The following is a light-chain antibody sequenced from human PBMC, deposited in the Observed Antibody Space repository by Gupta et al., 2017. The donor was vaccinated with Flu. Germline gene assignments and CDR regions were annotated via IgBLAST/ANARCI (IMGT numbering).Light chain of an antibody. J-gene: IGKJ5*01. Sequence: IQMLQFPSCVSASVGDRVTITCRASQGISSWLAWSQQKPGNAPKLLIYAASSLQSGVPSRFSGSGSGTDFTLTISSLQPEDFATYYCQQANSFPITFGQGTRLEIK. V-gene: IGKV1-12*01. CDR3: QQANSFPIT. CDR1: QGISSW. CDR2: AAS.